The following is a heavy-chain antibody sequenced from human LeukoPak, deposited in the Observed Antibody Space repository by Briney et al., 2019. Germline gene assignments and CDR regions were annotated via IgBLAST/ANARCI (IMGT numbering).Heavy chain of an antibody. J-gene: IGHJ4*02. V-gene: IGHV1-2*02. CDR2: INPNSGGT. CDR3: ARVDFYYDSSGFDY. CDR1: GYTFTGYY. D-gene: IGHD3-22*01. Sequence: APVKVSCKASGYTFTGYYMHWVRQAPGQGLEWLGWINPNSGGTNYAQKFQGRVTMTRDTSISTAYMELSRLRSDDTAVYYCARVDFYYDSSGFDYWGQGTLVTVSS.